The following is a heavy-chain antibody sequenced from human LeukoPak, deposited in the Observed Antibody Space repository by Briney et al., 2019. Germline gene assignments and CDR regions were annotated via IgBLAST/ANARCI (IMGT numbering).Heavy chain of an antibody. J-gene: IGHJ4*02. CDR2: IYYSGST. Sequence: SETLSLTCTVSGGSISSSSYYWGWIRQPPGKGLEWIGSIYYSGSTYYNPSLKSRVTISVDTSKNQFSLKLSSVTAADTAVYYCARHSYWPPHYYFDYWGQGTLVTVSS. CDR3: ARHSYWPPHYYFDY. CDR1: GGSISSSSYY. D-gene: IGHD3-10*01. V-gene: IGHV4-39*01.